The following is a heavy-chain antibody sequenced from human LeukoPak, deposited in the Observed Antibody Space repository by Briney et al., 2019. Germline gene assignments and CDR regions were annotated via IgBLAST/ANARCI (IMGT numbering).Heavy chain of an antibody. CDR1: GFIFSTYG. Sequence: PGGSLTLSCAASGFIFSTYGMHWARQAPGKGLEWVSFITYEGGYNQYYAESVKGRFTISRDNSKNTLYLQMISLRLEDAAVYYCAKDKEYASGSYPIESWGQGTLVTVSS. D-gene: IGHD3-10*01. J-gene: IGHJ4*02. CDR2: ITYEGGYNQ. V-gene: IGHV3-30*02. CDR3: AKDKEYASGSYPIES.